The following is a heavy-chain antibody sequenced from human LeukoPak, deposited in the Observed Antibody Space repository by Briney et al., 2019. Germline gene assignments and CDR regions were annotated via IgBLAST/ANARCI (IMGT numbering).Heavy chain of an antibody. CDR1: DGSISSYY. V-gene: IGHV4-4*07. CDR3: ARDQEPYGDPIFDY. D-gene: IGHD4-17*01. CDR2: IYTSGST. Sequence: SETLSLTCTVSDGSISSYYWSWIRQPAGKGLEWIGRIYTSGSTNYNPSLKSRVTMSVDTSKNQFSLKLSSVTAADTAVYYCARDQEPYGDPIFDYWGQGTLVTVSS. J-gene: IGHJ4*02.